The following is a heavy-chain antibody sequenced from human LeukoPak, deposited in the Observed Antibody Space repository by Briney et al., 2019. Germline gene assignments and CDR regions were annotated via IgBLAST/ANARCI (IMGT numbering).Heavy chain of an antibody. J-gene: IGHJ4*02. CDR1: GGTFSSYA. CDR2: IIPIFGTA. V-gene: IGHV1-69*05. Sequence: SVKVSCKASGGTFSSYAISWVRQAPGQGLEWMGRIIPIFGTADYAQKFQGRVTITTDESTSTAYMELSSLRSEDTAVYYCASGDYYDSSDFDYWGQGTLVTVSS. D-gene: IGHD3-22*01. CDR3: ASGDYYDSSDFDY.